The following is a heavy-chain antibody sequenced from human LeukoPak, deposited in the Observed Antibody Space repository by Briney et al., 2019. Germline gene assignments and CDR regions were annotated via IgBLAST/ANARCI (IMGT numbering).Heavy chain of an antibody. CDR1: GGSISSGGYY. V-gene: IGHV4-61*08. D-gene: IGHD4-23*01. J-gene: IGHJ4*02. Sequence: SETLSLTCTVSGGSISSGGYYWSWIRQPPGKGLEWIGYIYYSGSTNYNPSLKSRVTISVDTSKNQFSLKLSSVTAADTAVYYCARHGEYGNSVIDYWGQGTLVTVSS. CDR2: IYYSGST. CDR3: ARHGEYGNSVIDY.